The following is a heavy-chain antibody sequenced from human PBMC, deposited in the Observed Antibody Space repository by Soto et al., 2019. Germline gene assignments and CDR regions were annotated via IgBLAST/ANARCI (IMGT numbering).Heavy chain of an antibody. J-gene: IGHJ4*02. D-gene: IGHD3-9*01. CDR1: GYSFTSYW. CDR3: ARHFLDYDILTGIDY. V-gene: IGHV5-10-1*01. Sequence: GESLKISCKGSGYSFTSYWISWVRQMPGKGLEWMGRIDPSDSYTNYSPSFQGHVTISADKSISTAYLQWSSLKASDTAMYYCARHFLDYDILTGIDYWGQGTLVTVSS. CDR2: IDPSDSYT.